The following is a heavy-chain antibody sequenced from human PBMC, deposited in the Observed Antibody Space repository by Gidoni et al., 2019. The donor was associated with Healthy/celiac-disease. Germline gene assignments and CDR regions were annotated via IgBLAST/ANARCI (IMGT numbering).Heavy chain of an antibody. D-gene: IGHD2-2*02. J-gene: IGHJ6*02. Sequence: QVQLQQWGAALLKPSATLSLPCAVDGGSFSGYFCCWIRQPPGKGLEWIGEISHSGSTNYNPSLKSRVTVSVDTSKNQVSLKLSSVTDADTAVYYCARVDVVVPAAIPNYYYGMDVWGRGTTVTVSS. CDR3: ARVDVVVPAAIPNYYYGMDV. CDR2: ISHSGST. CDR1: GGSFSGYF. V-gene: IGHV4-34*01.